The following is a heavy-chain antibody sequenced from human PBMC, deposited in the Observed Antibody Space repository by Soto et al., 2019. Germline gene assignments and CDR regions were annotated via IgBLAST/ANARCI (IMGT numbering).Heavy chain of an antibody. CDR3: AVLFCSGGRCYSFSSHLDY. J-gene: IGHJ4*02. CDR1: GFTFSIYA. D-gene: IGHD2-15*01. Sequence: PGGSLRLSCAASGFTFSIYAMSWVRQAPGKGLEWVSGISGSGGSTYYADSVKGRFTISRDNSKNTLNLQMNSLRAEDTAVYYCAVLFCSGGRCYSFSSHLDYWGQGTLVTVYS. CDR2: ISGSGGST. V-gene: IGHV3-23*01.